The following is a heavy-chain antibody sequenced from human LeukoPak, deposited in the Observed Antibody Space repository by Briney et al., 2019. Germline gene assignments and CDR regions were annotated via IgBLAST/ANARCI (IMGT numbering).Heavy chain of an antibody. CDR2: IIPILGIA. J-gene: IGHJ6*02. V-gene: IGHV1-69*04. CDR3: ARTPNRGPPTIYYYYYYGMDV. Sequence: SVKVSCKASGGTFSSYAIGWVRQAPGQGLEWMGRIIPILGIANYAQKFQGRVTITADKSTSTAYMEPSSLRSEDTAVYYCARTPNRGPPTIYYYYYYGMDVWGQGTTVTVSS. CDR1: GGTFSSYA. D-gene: IGHD1-14*01.